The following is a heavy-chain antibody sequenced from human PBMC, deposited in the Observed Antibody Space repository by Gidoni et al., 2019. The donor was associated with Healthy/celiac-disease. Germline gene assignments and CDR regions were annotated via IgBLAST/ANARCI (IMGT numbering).Heavy chain of an antibody. J-gene: IGHJ5*02. CDR1: GGSIRSRSSY. Sequence: QLQLQESGPGLVKPSETLSLTCSVSGGSIRSRSSYWCWVRQPPGKGLGWMGSIYYSGSTDYNPSVKSRVTISVDTSKNQVSLKLSSVTAADTAVYYWARRWGIAAAGTSGGWFDPWGQGTLVTVSS. D-gene: IGHD6-13*01. CDR3: ARRWGIAAAGTSGGWFDP. CDR2: IYYSGST. V-gene: IGHV4-39*01.